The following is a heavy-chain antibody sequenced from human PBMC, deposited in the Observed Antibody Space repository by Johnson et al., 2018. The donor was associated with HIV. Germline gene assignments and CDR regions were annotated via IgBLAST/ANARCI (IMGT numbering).Heavy chain of an antibody. J-gene: IGHJ3*02. CDR3: AKAGAVAGPGIDAFDI. D-gene: IGHD6-19*01. CDR1: GFTFSDYY. CDR2: ISSSGSTI. V-gene: IGHV3-11*04. Sequence: VQLVESGGGVVQPGRSLRLSCAASGFTFSDYYMSWIRQAPGKGLEWLSYISSSGSTIYYADSVKGRFTISRDNSKNTLYLQMNSLRAEDTAVYYCAKAGAVAGPGIDAFDIWGQGTMVTVSS.